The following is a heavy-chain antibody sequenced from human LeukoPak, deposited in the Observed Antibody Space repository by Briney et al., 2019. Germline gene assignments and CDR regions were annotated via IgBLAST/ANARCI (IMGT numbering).Heavy chain of an antibody. J-gene: IGHJ4*02. CDR1: GGSFSGYY. CDR2: INHSGST. Sequence: PSETLSLTCAVYGGSFSGYYWSWIRQPPGKGLEWIGEINHSGSTNYNPSLKSRVTISVDTSKNQFSLKLSSVTAADTAVYCCASESNLDYWGQGTLVTVSS. D-gene: IGHD1-14*01. CDR3: ASESNLDY. V-gene: IGHV4-34*01.